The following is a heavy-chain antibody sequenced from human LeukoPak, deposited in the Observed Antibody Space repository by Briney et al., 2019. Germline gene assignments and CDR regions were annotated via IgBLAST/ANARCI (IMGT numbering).Heavy chain of an antibody. V-gene: IGHV3-74*01. J-gene: IGHJ6*02. Sequence: GGSLRLSCAASGFTFSNYWMHWVRQAPGEALMWVSRIKSDGSSTTYADSVKGRFTISRDNAKNTLYLQMNSLRAEDTAVYYCSRDSLSSCGGDCYSGLGVWGQGTTVTVSS. D-gene: IGHD2-21*02. CDR2: IKSDGSST. CDR3: SRDSLSSCGGDCYSGLGV. CDR1: GFTFSNYW.